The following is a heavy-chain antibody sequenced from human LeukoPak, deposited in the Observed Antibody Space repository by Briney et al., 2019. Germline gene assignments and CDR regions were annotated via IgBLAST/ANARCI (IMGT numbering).Heavy chain of an antibody. J-gene: IGHJ4*02. V-gene: IGHV1-18*01. D-gene: IGHD6-19*01. CDR1: GYTFTSYG. CDR2: ISGYSGNT. Sequence: ASVKVSCKASGYTFTSYGISWVRQAPGPGLEWMGWISGYSGNTKYAQKLQGRVTMTTDTSTTTAYMELRSLRSDDTAVYYCARPVVAGNFDYWGQGTLVTVSS. CDR3: ARPVVAGNFDY.